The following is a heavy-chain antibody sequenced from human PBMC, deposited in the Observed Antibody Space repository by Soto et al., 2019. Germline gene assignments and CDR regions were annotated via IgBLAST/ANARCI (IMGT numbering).Heavy chain of an antibody. CDR1: GDSVSSNRAA. D-gene: IGHD6-13*01. CDR3: AARYSSSWYVTLGFDY. CDR2: TYYRSKWYS. J-gene: IGHJ4*02. V-gene: IGHV6-1*01. Sequence: SQTLSLTCAISGDSVSSNRAAWNWIRQSPSRGLEWLGRTYYRSKWYSGYAVSVKGRITINPDTSKNQFSLKLSSVTAADTAVYYCAARYSSSWYVTLGFDYWGQGTLVTVSS.